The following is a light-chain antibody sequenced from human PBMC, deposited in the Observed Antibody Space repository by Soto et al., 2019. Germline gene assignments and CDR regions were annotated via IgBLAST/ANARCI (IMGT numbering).Light chain of an antibody. Sequence: DIVLTQSPATLSVSPGDRVTLSCRASESLFGFLAWYQQKPGQAPRLLMYGVSTRATGIPARFSGGGSATGFTLTISSPQSEDSAFYFCQSYNDWPFASGLGTRLEI. CDR3: QSYNDWPFA. CDR1: ESLFGF. V-gene: IGKV3-15*01. CDR2: GVS. J-gene: IGKJ2*01.